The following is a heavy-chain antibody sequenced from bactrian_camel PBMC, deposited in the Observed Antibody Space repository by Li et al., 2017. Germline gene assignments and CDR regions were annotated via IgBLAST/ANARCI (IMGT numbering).Heavy chain of an antibody. CDR2: IYTESGAP. Sequence: HVQLVESGGGSVQAGGSLRLSCVATVRRACKGWFRRAPGKERVGIAAIYTESGAPWYADSVKGRFTVSEDNAKDTLDLQMNSLKPGDTAMYYCAAGPSWRWYRRLRQDEFSDWGQGTQVTVS. CDR1: VRRAC. D-gene: IGHD6*01. V-gene: IGHV3S6*01. J-gene: IGHJ4*01. CDR3: AAGPSWRWYRRLRQDEFSD.